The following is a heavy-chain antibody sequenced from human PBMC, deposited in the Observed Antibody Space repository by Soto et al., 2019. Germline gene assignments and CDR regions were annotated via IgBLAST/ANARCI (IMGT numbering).Heavy chain of an antibody. D-gene: IGHD6-13*01. J-gene: IGHJ4*02. CDR2: VYYSESA. V-gene: IGHV4-30-4*01. Sequence: QVQLQESGPGLVKPSQTLSLTCTVSGGSIRSSDYYWSWIRQPPGKGLEWIGYVYYSESAYYNPSLQSRGFISIDTSKNQFSLTLSSVTAADTAVDYCAGVIITATGTSGFDSWGQGTLVTVSS. CDR1: GGSIRSSDYY. CDR3: AGVIITATGTSGFDS.